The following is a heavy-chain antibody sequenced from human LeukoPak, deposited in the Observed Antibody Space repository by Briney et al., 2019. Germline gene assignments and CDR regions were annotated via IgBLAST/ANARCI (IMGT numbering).Heavy chain of an antibody. J-gene: IGHJ3*01. CDR2: INTHSGNP. CDR1: GYSFNSQG. Sequence: ASVKVSCKASGYSFNSQGMNWVRQAPGQGLEWMGWINTHSGNPTYAQGFTGRFVFTLDASVSTTYLQISSLKPEDTAIYYCAREILSFDFWGQGTMVTVSS. V-gene: IGHV7-4-1*02. CDR3: AREILSFDF.